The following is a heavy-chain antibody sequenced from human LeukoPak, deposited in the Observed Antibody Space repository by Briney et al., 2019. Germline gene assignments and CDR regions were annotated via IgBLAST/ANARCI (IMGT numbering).Heavy chain of an antibody. CDR1: GGSISSGGSY. CDR3: ARKGWFGPITRPFDY. CDR2: INHSGST. D-gene: IGHD3-10*01. Sequence: SQTLSLTCAVSGGSISSGGSYWSWIRQPPGKGLEWIGEINHSGSTNYNPSLKSRVTISVDTSKNQFSLKLSSVTAADTAVYYCARKGWFGPITRPFDYWGQGTLVTVSS. J-gene: IGHJ4*02. V-gene: IGHV4-30-2*01.